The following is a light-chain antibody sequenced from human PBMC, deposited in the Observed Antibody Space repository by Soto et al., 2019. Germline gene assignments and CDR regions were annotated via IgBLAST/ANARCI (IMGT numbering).Light chain of an antibody. CDR2: KNN. J-gene: IGLJ2*01. Sequence: QPVLTQPPSASGTPGQRVTISCSGSSSNIGTNYVYWYQQLPGTAPKLLIYKNNQRPSGVPDRFSASKSGTSASLAINGLRSEDEADYYCAAWDGSLRGVFGGGTKLTVL. CDR3: AAWDGSLRGV. CDR1: SSNIGTNY. V-gene: IGLV1-47*01.